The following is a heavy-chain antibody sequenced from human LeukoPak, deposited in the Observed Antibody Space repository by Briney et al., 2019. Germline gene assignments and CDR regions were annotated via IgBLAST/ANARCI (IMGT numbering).Heavy chain of an antibody. J-gene: IGHJ4*02. CDR3: AKRGKDTPGYYNYFDS. V-gene: IGHV3-30*02. CDR1: GFTFSTYG. D-gene: IGHD3-22*01. Sequence: GGSLRLSCATSGFTFSTYGMHWVRQAPGKGLEWVEFIGYDGSEIHYADSVKGRFTISRDNSKNTVHLQMGGLRGEDTAVYYCAKRGKDTPGYYNYFDSWGQGTLVTVSS. CDR2: IGYDGSEI.